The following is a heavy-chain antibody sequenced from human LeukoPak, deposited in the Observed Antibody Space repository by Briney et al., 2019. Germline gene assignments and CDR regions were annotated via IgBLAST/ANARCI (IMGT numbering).Heavy chain of an antibody. D-gene: IGHD3-10*02. Sequence: GGSLRLSCAASGFTFNSYSMNWVRQAPGKGLEWVSSISGSNSYIYYADSVKGRFTISRDNAKNSLYLQMNSLRAEDTAVYYCAELGITMIGGVWGKGTTVTISS. V-gene: IGHV3-21*01. CDR1: GFTFNSYS. J-gene: IGHJ6*04. CDR3: AELGITMIGGV. CDR2: ISGSNSYI.